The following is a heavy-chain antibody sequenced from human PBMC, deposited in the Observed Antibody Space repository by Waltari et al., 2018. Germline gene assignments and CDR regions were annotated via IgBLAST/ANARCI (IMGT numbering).Heavy chain of an antibody. CDR2: IYHSGST. CDR3: AREVHYDILTGHYYYYYYMDV. D-gene: IGHD3-9*01. CDR1: GYSISSGYY. J-gene: IGHJ6*03. V-gene: IGHV4-38-2*02. Sequence: QVQLQESGPGLVKPSETLSLTCTVSGYSISSGYYWGWIRQPPGKGLEWIGSIYHSGSTYYNPSLKSRVTISVDTSKNQFSLKLSSVTAADTAMYYCAREVHYDILTGHYYYYYYMDVWGKGTTVTVSS.